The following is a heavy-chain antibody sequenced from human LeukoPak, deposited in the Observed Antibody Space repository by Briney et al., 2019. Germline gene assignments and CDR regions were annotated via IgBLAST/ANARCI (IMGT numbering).Heavy chain of an antibody. CDR3: AREEEQLGYANWFDP. Sequence: GGSLRLSCAASGFTISNYAMMWVRQAPGKGLEWVSSITGAGDTIYVDSVKGRFTISRDNSKNTLYLQMNSLRAEDTAVYYCAREEEQLGYANWFDPWGQGTLVTVSS. V-gene: IGHV3-23*01. CDR1: GFTISNYA. D-gene: IGHD6-6*01. CDR2: ITGAGDT. J-gene: IGHJ5*02.